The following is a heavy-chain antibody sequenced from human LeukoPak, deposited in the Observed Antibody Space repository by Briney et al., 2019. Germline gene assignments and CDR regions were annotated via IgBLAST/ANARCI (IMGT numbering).Heavy chain of an antibody. Sequence: ASVKVSCKASGGTFSSYAISWMRQAPGQGLEWMGRIIPIFGTANYAQKFQGRVTITADKSTSTAYMELSSLRSEDTAVYYCARGAEDSSGYYLNYYYYYMDVWGKGTTVTASS. CDR1: GGTFSSYA. V-gene: IGHV1-69*06. D-gene: IGHD3-22*01. CDR2: IIPIFGTA. J-gene: IGHJ6*03. CDR3: ARGAEDSSGYYLNYYYYYMDV.